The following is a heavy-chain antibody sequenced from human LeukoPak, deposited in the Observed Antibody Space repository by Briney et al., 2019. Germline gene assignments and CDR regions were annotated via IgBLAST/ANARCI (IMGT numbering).Heavy chain of an antibody. CDR1: GGSISSSSYY. CDR2: TYYSGST. Sequence: SSETLSLTCTVSGGSISSSSYYWGWIRQPPGKGLEWIGSTYYSGSTYYNPSLKSRVTISVDTSKNQFSLKLSSVTAADTAVYYCARHEMGIVLMVYDWFDPWGQGTLVTVSS. J-gene: IGHJ5*02. CDR3: ARHEMGIVLMVYDWFDP. V-gene: IGHV4-39*01. D-gene: IGHD2-8*01.